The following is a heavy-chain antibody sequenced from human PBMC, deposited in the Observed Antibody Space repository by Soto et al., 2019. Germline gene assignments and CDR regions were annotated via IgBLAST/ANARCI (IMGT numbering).Heavy chain of an antibody. CDR3: ASNPGLIYYYYGMDV. CDR2: IYYSGST. D-gene: IGHD3-10*01. V-gene: IGHV4-39*01. J-gene: IGHJ6*02. CDR1: GGSISSSSYY. Sequence: SETLSLTCTVSGGSISSSSYYWGWIRQPPGKGLEWIGSIYYSGSTYYNPSLKSRVTISVDTSKNQFSLKLSSVTAAATAVYYCASNPGLIYYYYGMDVWGQGTTVTVSS.